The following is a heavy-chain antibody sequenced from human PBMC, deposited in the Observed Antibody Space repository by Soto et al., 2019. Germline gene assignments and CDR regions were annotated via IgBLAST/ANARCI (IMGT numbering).Heavy chain of an antibody. D-gene: IGHD2-21*02. CDR2: ISYIGSKE. Sequence: GGSLRLSCVGSGFTFSIYGIHWVRQAPGKGLEWVAAISYIGSKEYYADSVKGRFAISRDNSKNTVYLQMSSLRPDDTALYYCAKEGGAYCGGDCSVEPWGQGTLVTVSS. CDR1: GFTFSIYG. V-gene: IGHV3-30*18. J-gene: IGHJ5*02. CDR3: AKEGGAYCGGDCSVEP.